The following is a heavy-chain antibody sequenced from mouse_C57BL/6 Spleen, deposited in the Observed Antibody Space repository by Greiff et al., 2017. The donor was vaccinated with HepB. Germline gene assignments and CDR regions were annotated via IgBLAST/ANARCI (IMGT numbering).Heavy chain of an antibody. CDR3: ARDPGFDAMDY. V-gene: IGHV1-69*01. CDR1: GYTFTSYW. CDR2: IDPSDSYT. J-gene: IGHJ4*01. D-gene: IGHD3-2*02. Sequence: QVQLQQPGAELVMPGASVKLSCKASGYTFTSYWMHWVKQRPGQGLEWIGEIDPSDSYTNYNQKFKGKSTLTVDKSSSTAYMQLSSLTSEDSAVYYCARDPGFDAMDYWGQGTSVTVSS.